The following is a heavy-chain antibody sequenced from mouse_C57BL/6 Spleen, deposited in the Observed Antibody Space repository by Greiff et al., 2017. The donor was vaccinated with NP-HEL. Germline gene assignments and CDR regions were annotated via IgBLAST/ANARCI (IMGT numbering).Heavy chain of an antibody. CDR3: ARMTHYYGSSYWYFDV. CDR1: GFSLSTFGMG. Sequence: QVTLKVSGPGILQPSQTLSLTCSFSGFSLSTFGMGVGWIRQPSGKGLEWLAHIWWDDDKYYNPALKSRLTISKDTSKNQVFLKIANVDTADTATYYCARMTHYYGSSYWYFDVWGTGTTVTVSS. D-gene: IGHD1-1*01. CDR2: IWWDDDK. J-gene: IGHJ1*03. V-gene: IGHV8-8*01.